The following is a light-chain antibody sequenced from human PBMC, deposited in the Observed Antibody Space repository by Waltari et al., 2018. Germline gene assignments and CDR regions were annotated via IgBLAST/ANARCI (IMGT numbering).Light chain of an antibody. CDR1: QDIKNY. J-gene: IGKJ1*01. V-gene: IGKV1-27*01. Sequence: DIQMTQSPSALSASVGDRVTLTCRKSQDIKNYLAWYQHKTGTVPKLLIFSASILESGVPSRFSGSGSGTDFTLTISSLQPEDVATYYCQKYNSVPWTFGQGTEVEIK. CDR3: QKYNSVPWT. CDR2: SAS.